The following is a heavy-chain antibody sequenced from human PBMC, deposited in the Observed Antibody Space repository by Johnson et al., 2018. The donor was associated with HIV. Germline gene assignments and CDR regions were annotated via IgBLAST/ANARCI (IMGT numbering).Heavy chain of an antibody. V-gene: IGHV3-30*04. CDR1: GFTFNNYP. CDR2: ISYDGSNK. J-gene: IGHJ3*02. Sequence: QVQLVESGGGVVQPGGSLRLSCAVSGFTFNNYPMHWVRQAPGKGLEWVAVISYDGSNKYYGDSVKGRFTISRDNSKNTLYLQMNSLRGEDTAVYYCAREDSAFDIWGQGTMVTVSS. CDR3: AREDSAFDI.